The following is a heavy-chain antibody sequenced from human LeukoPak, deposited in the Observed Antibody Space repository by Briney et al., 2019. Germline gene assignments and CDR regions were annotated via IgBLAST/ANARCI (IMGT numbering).Heavy chain of an antibody. V-gene: IGHV5-51*01. Sequence: GASVKVSCKASGYTFTGYYMHGVRQAPGQGLEWMGIIYPGDSDTRYSPSFQGQVTISADKSISTAYLQWSSLKASDTAMYCCARRQGYSGYDYSDYWGQGTLVTVSS. D-gene: IGHD5-12*01. CDR1: GYTFTGYY. J-gene: IGHJ4*02. CDR2: IYPGDSDT. CDR3: ARRQGYSGYDYSDY.